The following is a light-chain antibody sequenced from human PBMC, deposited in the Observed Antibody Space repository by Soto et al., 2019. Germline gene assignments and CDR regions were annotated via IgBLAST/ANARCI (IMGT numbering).Light chain of an antibody. CDR3: QQYGTGPPWT. V-gene: IGKV3D-15*01. CDR2: GGS. CDR1: QGVPSSR. Sequence: EIQMTQSPATLSVSPGETVTLSYRASQGVPSSRVAWYQQRPGQAPRLLLYGGSTRAFGIPARFSGGGSGTEFTLTISSLQSGDLAVYHCQQYGTGPPWTFGQGTKV. J-gene: IGKJ1*01.